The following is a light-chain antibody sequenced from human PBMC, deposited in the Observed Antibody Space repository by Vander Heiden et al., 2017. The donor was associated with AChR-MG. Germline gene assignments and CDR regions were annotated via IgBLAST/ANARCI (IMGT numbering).Light chain of an antibody. Sequence: AIQMTQSPSSLSASIGDRVAITCRASQDIRNHLAWYQQEPGKAPKLLIYAASTLQTGVPSRFSGSGSGTYFTLTISSLQPEDSATYYCLQDHNYLTFGGGTKLDIK. CDR1: QDIRNH. CDR3: LQDHNYLT. V-gene: IGKV1-6*01. CDR2: AAS. J-gene: IGKJ4*01.